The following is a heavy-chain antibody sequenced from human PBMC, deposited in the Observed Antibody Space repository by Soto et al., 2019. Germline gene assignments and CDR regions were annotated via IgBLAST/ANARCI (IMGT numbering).Heavy chain of an antibody. J-gene: IGHJ4*02. D-gene: IGHD6-6*01. CDR2: ISDDGRNK. CDR1: GFTVSSYG. Sequence: GESLRLSCAASGFTVSSYGMHWVRQAPGKGLEWVAFISDDGRNKYYRDSVKGRFTISRDNSKNTLYLQMNSLRVEDAAVYYCEKVVYSRSLAFWGQGALVTVSS. V-gene: IGHV3-30*18. CDR3: EKVVYSRSLAF.